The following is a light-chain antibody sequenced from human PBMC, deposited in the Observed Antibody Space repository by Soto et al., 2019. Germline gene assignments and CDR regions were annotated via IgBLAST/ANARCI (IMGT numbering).Light chain of an antibody. CDR3: QHYNSYSEA. Sequence: AIPMTQSPPSLSASLGDRVPIXCRASQGIRNDLGWYQQKPGKAPKLLIYAASSLQSGVPPRFSGSGSGTDFTLTISSLQPDDFATYYCQHYNSYSEAFGQGTKVDIK. J-gene: IGKJ1*01. V-gene: IGKV1-6*01. CDR1: QGIRND. CDR2: AAS.